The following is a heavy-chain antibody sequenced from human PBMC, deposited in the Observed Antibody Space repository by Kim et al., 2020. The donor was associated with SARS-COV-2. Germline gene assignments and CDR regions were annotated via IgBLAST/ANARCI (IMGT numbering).Heavy chain of an antibody. Sequence: SETLSLTCTVSGGSISSGGYYWSWIRQHPGKGLEWIGYIYYSGSTYYNPSLKSRVTISVDTSKNQFSLKLSSVTAADTAVYYCARGGEVRGVLVGYWGQGTLVTVSS. V-gene: IGHV4-31*03. D-gene: IGHD3-10*01. CDR3: ARGGEVRGVLVGY. CDR1: GGSISSGGYY. J-gene: IGHJ4*02. CDR2: IYYSGST.